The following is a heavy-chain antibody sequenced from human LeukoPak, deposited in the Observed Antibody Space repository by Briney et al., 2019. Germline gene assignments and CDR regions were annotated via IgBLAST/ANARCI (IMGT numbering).Heavy chain of an antibody. V-gene: IGHV4-34*01. J-gene: IGHJ4*02. Sequence: SETLSLTCAVYGGSFSGYYWSWIRQPPAKGLEWIGEINHSGSTNYNPSLKSRVTISVDTSKNQFSLKLSSVTAADTAVYYCARGKRGFFGYSYGPYYFDYWGQGTLVTVSS. CDR2: INHSGST. CDR1: GGSFSGYY. CDR3: ARGKRGFFGYSYGPYYFDY. D-gene: IGHD5-18*01.